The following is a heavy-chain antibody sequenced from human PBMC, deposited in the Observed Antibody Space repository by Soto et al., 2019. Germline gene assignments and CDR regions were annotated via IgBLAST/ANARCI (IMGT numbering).Heavy chain of an antibody. D-gene: IGHD1-26*01. CDR3: ARDTEYSGGSAPFDY. Sequence: ASVKVSCKASGYTFTGYYMHWVRQAPGQGLEWMGWINPNSGGTNYAQKFQGRVTMTRDTSISTAYMELSRLRSDDTAVYYCARDTEYSGGSAPFDYWGQGTLVTVSS. CDR2: INPNSGGT. CDR1: GYTFTGYY. V-gene: IGHV1-2*02. J-gene: IGHJ4*02.